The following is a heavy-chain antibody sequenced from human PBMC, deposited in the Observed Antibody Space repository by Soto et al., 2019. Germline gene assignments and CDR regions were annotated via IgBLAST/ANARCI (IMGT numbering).Heavy chain of an antibody. CDR3: AGEHAYGDYPYYYYGMDV. CDR2: ISAYNGNT. Sequence: QVQLVQSGAEVKKPGASVKVSCKASGYTFTSYGISWVRQAPGQGLEWMGWISAYNGNTNYAQKLQGRVTMTTDTSTSTAYMELRRLRSADTAVDYCAGEHAYGDYPYYYYGMDVWGQGTTVTVSS. J-gene: IGHJ6*02. CDR1: GYTFTSYG. V-gene: IGHV1-18*04. D-gene: IGHD4-17*01.